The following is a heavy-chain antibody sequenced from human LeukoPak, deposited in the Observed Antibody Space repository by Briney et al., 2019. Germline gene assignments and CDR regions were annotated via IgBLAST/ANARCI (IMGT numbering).Heavy chain of an antibody. CDR1: GFSFSSFW. D-gene: IGHD2-21*01. CDR2: INPDGSER. CDR3: AKFAWSGLDD. J-gene: IGHJ4*02. Sequence: GGSLRLSCAASGFSFSSFWMSWVRQAAGKGLEWVAKINPDGSERYYLGSLKGRFTIYRDNPKYSLSLVMNNLSAEDTAGDYCAKFAWSGLDDWGQGKLVTVSS. V-gene: IGHV3-7*01.